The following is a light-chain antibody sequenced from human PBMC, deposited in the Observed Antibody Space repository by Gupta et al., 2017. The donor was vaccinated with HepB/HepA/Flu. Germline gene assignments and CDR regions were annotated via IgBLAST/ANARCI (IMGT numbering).Light chain of an antibody. Sequence: SYELAQPPSVSVSPRQSASNTCSGDKLGDKYACWYQQKPGQSPVLVIYQDSKRPSGIPERFSGSNSGNTATLTISGTQAMDEADYYCQAWDSSTVVFGGGTKLTVL. CDR1: KLGDKY. J-gene: IGLJ2*01. V-gene: IGLV3-1*01. CDR3: QAWDSSTVV. CDR2: QDS.